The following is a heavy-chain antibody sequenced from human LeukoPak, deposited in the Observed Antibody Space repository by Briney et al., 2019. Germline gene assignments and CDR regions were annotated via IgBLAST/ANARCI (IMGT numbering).Heavy chain of an antibody. CDR3: ARGTIGSYSSVHD. CDR1: GYTFTGYY. Sequence: ASVKVSCKASGYTFTGYYMHWVRQAPGQGLEWVGWINPKSGGTDYAQRLQGRVTMTTDKSIATAYMELSRLTSDDTAVYFCARGTIGSYSSVHDWGQGTLVTVSS. CDR2: INPKSGGT. V-gene: IGHV1-2*02. J-gene: IGHJ1*01. D-gene: IGHD1-26*01.